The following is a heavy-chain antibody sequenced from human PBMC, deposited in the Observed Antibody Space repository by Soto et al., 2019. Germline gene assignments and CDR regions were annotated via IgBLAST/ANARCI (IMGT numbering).Heavy chain of an antibody. J-gene: IGHJ6*02. CDR2: ISAYNGNT. Sequence: QVQLVQSGAEVKKPGASVKVSCKASGYTFTSYGISWVRQAPGQGLEWMGWISAYNGNTNYAQKLQGRVTMTTDTATSTAYMELRSLRSDYTAVNYCARVKMATITTPYYYYGMDVWGQGTTVTVSS. D-gene: IGHD5-12*01. V-gene: IGHV1-18*01. CDR1: GYTFTSYG. CDR3: ARVKMATITTPYYYYGMDV.